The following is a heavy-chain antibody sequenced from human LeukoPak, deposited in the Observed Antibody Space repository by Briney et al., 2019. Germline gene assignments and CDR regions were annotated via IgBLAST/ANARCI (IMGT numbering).Heavy chain of an antibody. CDR1: GGSISSSSYY. CDR2: IYHSGST. V-gene: IGHV4-39*07. Sequence: SETLSLTCTVSGGSISSSSYYWGWIRQPPGKGLEWIGSIYHSGSTYYNPSLKSRVTISVDTSKNQFSLKLSSVTAADTAVYYCARVSGGLLYFDYWGQGTLVTVSS. D-gene: IGHD5-12*01. CDR3: ARVSGGLLYFDY. J-gene: IGHJ4*02.